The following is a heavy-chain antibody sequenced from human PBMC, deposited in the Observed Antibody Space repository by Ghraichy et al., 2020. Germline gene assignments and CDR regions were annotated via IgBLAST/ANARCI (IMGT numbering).Heavy chain of an antibody. V-gene: IGHV3-53*01. J-gene: IGHJ4*02. CDR3: ATGGDSATDCTSTSCFREPNNF. CDR1: GITVSSTY. D-gene: IGHD2-2*01. CDR2: IFAGGYP. Sequence: GESLNISCTASGITVSSTYVIWVRQAPGKGLEWVSVIFAGGYPDYADSVKGRFIISRDISKNTVYLDMNSLRSEDTALYYCATGGDSATDCTSTSCFREPNNFWGQGTQVTVSS.